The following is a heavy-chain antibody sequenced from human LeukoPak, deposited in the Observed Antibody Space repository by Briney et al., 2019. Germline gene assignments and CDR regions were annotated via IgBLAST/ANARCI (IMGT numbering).Heavy chain of an antibody. CDR1: GFTFSGSA. CDR2: SRSKANSYAT. V-gene: IGHV3-73*01. CDR3: TRLLGDAFDI. Sequence: GGSLRLSCAASGFTFSGSAVHWVRQVSGKGLEWIGRSRSKANSYATAYVVSVKGRFTISRDDSKNAAYLQMNSLKIEDTAVYYCTRLLGDAFDIWGQGTMVTVSS. J-gene: IGHJ3*02. D-gene: IGHD2-15*01.